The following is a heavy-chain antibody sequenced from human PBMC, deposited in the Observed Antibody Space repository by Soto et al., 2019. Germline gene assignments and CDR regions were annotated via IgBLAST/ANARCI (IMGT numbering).Heavy chain of an antibody. D-gene: IGHD3-22*01. CDR2: ISSSSTI. J-gene: IGHJ3*02. V-gene: IGHV3-48*01. Sequence: GGSLRLPCAAAGCKFSSYSMSWVRQAPGKGLEWVSYISSSSTIYYADSVKGRFTISRDNAKNSLYLQMNSLRAEDTAVDYCASPTYYYDSSGYDAFDIWGQGTMVTVSS. CDR3: ASPTYYYDSSGYDAFDI. CDR1: GCKFSSYS.